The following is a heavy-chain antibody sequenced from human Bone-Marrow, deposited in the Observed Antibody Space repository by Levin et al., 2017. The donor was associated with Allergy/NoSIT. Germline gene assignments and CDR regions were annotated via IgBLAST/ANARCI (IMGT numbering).Heavy chain of an antibody. CDR3: ARMYYYDSRGRGPFQH. D-gene: IGHD3-22*01. Sequence: PGGSLRLSCAASGFTFSSYWMHWVRQAPGKGLVWVSRINSDGSSTSYADSVKGRFTISRDNTKNTLYLQMNSLRAEDTAVYYCARMYYYDSRGRGPFQHWGQGTLVTVSS. CDR1: GFTFSSYW. J-gene: IGHJ1*01. CDR2: INSDGSST. V-gene: IGHV3-74*01.